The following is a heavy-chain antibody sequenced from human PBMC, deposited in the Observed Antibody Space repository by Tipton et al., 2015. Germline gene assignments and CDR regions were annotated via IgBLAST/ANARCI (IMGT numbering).Heavy chain of an antibody. CDR3: ARDQVVVLPAAGGPNDYYYYGLDV. J-gene: IGHJ6*02. D-gene: IGHD2-2*01. CDR2: IYYSGST. V-gene: IGHV4-31*03. Sequence: TLSLTCTVSGGSLSSSGYYWSWVRQHPGKGLEWIGHIYYSGSTYYNPSLKSRVTISVDTSKNQFSLRLSSVTAADTAVYYCARDQVVVLPAAGGPNDYYYYGLDVWGQGTTVTVSS. CDR1: GGSLSSSGYY.